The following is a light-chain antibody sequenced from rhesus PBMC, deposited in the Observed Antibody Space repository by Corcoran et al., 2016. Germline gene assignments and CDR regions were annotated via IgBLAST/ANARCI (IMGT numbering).Light chain of an antibody. CDR3: LKYSSSPLT. V-gene: IGKV1-22*01. Sequence: DIQMTQSPSSLSASAGDTVTITCRASQSISSWIDWYQQKPGKAPKLLIYKASSLQSGVPSRVSGSGSGTDFTLPISSLQQEDFATYYCLKYSSSPLTFGGGTKVELK. J-gene: IGKJ4*01. CDR1: QSISSW. CDR2: KAS.